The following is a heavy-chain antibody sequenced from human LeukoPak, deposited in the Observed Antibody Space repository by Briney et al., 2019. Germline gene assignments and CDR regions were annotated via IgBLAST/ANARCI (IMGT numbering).Heavy chain of an antibody. Sequence: GRSLRLSCAASGFTFSSYAMHWVRQAPGKGLEWVAVISYDGSSTDYADSVKGRFTISRDNSKNTLYLQMNSLRAEDTAVYYCARALPEMATAAADFDYWGQGTLVTVSS. CDR3: ARALPEMATAAADFDY. D-gene: IGHD5-24*01. CDR2: ISYDGSST. CDR1: GFTFSSYA. J-gene: IGHJ4*02. V-gene: IGHV3-30-3*01.